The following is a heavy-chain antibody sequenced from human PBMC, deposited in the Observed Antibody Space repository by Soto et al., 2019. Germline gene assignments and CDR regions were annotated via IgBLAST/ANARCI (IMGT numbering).Heavy chain of an antibody. CDR2: ISGSGGST. V-gene: IGHV3-23*01. J-gene: IGHJ4*02. CDR3: AKGGHYYDSSGYFFDY. CDR1: GFTFSSYA. Sequence: SCAASGFTFSSYAMSWVRQAPGKGLEWVSAISGSGGSTYYADSVKGRFTISRDNSKNTLYLQMNSLRAEDTAVYYCAKGGHYYDSSGYFFDYWGRGTLVTVSS. D-gene: IGHD3-22*01.